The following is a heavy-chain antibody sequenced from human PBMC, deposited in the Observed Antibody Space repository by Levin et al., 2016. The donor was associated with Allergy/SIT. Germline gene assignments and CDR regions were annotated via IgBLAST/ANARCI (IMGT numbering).Heavy chain of an antibody. CDR3: ARGDHYGDYQRDPSTAAAAA. Sequence: SETLSLTCAVYGGSFSGYYWSWIRQPPGKGLEWIGEINHSGSTNYNPSLKSRVTISVDTSKNQFSLKLSSVTAADTAVYYCARGDHYGDYQRDPSTAAAAAWGQGTTVTVSS. CDR1: GGSFSGYY. V-gene: IGHV4-34*01. D-gene: IGHD4-17*01. J-gene: IGHJ6*02. CDR2: INHSGST.